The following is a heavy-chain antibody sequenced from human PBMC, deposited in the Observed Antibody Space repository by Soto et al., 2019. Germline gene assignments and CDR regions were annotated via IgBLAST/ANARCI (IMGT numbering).Heavy chain of an antibody. Sequence: PSETLSLTCTVSGGSISSYYWSWIRQPPGKGLEWIGYIYYSGSTNYNPSLKSRVTISVDTSKNQFSLKLSSVTAADTAVYYCARRICSGYYTKSPSSASIYYMDVWGKGTTVTVSS. CDR2: IYYSGST. CDR1: GGSISSYY. D-gene: IGHD3-3*01. CDR3: ARRICSGYYTKSPSSASIYYMDV. V-gene: IGHV4-59*08. J-gene: IGHJ6*03.